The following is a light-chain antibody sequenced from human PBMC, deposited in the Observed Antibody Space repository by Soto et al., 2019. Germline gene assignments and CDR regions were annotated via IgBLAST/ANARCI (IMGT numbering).Light chain of an antibody. CDR2: DAS. V-gene: IGKV3-11*01. J-gene: IGKJ1*01. CDR1: RGITFY. CDR3: QQRFNWPPWT. Sequence: EIVLTQSPATLSLSPGEKAPLSCRPSRGITFYLAWYQQKPGQAPRLLIYDASNRATGIPARFSGSGSGTDFTLTISSLEPEDFAVYYCQQRFNWPPWTFGQGTKVEVK.